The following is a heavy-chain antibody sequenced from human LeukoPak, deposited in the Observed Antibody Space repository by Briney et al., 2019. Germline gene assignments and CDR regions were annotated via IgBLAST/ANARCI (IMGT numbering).Heavy chain of an antibody. CDR2: IHSGGTT. CDR3: ARDNGSGYTYGYEHYYYYIDV. V-gene: IGHV4-4*07. CDR1: GGSIGDDY. D-gene: IGHD5-18*01. Sequence: SETLSLTCTVSGGSIGDDYFTWILQPAGKGLEWLGRIHSGGTTNYNPSLMSRVTLSIDTSKKQISLRLTSMTAADTALYYCARDNGSGYTYGYEHYYYYIDVWGKGTTVTVSS. J-gene: IGHJ6*03.